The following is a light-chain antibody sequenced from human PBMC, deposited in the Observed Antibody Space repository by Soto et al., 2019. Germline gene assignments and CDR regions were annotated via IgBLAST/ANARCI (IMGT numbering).Light chain of an antibody. CDR3: QSYDSSLSEV. CDR2: GNS. Sequence: QSVLTQPPSMSGAPGQRVTISCTGSSSNIGAGYDVHWYQQLPGTAPKLLIYGNSNRPSGVPDRFSGSKSGTSASLAITGLQAEDEADYYCQSYDSSLSEVFGTGTKVTVL. V-gene: IGLV1-40*01. CDR1: SSNIGAGYD. J-gene: IGLJ1*01.